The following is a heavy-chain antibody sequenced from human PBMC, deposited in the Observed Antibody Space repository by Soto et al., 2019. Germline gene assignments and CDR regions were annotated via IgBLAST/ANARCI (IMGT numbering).Heavy chain of an antibody. CDR1: GFSFATYW. D-gene: IGHD2-2*01. J-gene: IGHJ6*02. Sequence: PGGSLRLSCAASGFSFATYWMSWLRQAPGKVLEWLAYINRDGTEIYDMDSVKGRFSISRDNAKNSLFLQLNSLRPEDTAVYYCARGHYQLEVWGQGTSVTVSS. CDR2: INRDGTEI. CDR3: ARGHYQLEV. V-gene: IGHV3-7*05.